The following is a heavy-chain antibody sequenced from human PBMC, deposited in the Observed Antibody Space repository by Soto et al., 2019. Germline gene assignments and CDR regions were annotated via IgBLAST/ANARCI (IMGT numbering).Heavy chain of an antibody. CDR3: AKFGRVYSYGVDYFDY. Sequence: QVQLVESGGGVVQPGRSLRLSCAASGFTFSSYGMHWVRQAPGKGLEWVAVISYDGSNKYYADSVKGRFTISRDKSKNTLYQQMNSLRDEDKDVYYCAKFGRVYSYGVDYFDYWGQGNLVTVSS. CDR2: ISYDGSNK. J-gene: IGHJ4*02. D-gene: IGHD5-18*01. CDR1: GFTFSSYG. V-gene: IGHV3-30*18.